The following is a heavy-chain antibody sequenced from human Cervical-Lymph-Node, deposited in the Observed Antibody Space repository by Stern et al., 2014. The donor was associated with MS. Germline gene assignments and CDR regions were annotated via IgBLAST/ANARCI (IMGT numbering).Heavy chain of an antibody. Sequence: QITLKESGPALVKPTQTLTLTCTFSGFSLVTSGVRVSWIRQPPGKALEWLARLDWKDTTIYNPSPMTRLHISQEPSQNHVVLTMSNVDPVDTATYYCARMMGSGYRHYFDYWGQGTPVTVS. CDR2: LDWKDTT. CDR3: ARMMGSGYRHYFDY. D-gene: IGHD3-3*01. CDR1: GFSLVTSGVR. J-gene: IGHJ4*02. V-gene: IGHV2-70*04.